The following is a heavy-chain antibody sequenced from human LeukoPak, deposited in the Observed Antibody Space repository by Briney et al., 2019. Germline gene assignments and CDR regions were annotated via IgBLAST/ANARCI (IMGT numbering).Heavy chain of an antibody. Sequence: PSETLSLTCAVYGGSFSGYYWSWIRHPPGKGLEWIGEINHSGSTNYNPSLKSRVTISVDTSKNQFSLKLSSVTAADTAVYFCARALVVTADSNLYYMDVWGKGTTVTISS. J-gene: IGHJ6*03. D-gene: IGHD2-21*02. V-gene: IGHV4-34*01. CDR2: INHSGST. CDR1: GGSFSGYY. CDR3: ARALVVTADSNLYYMDV.